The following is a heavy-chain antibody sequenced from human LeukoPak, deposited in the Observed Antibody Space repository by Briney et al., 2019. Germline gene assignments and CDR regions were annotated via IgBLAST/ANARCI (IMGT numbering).Heavy chain of an antibody. D-gene: IGHD3-10*01. CDR1: GGSISSGGYS. CDR2: IYHSGST. Sequence: PSETLSLTCAVSGGSISSGGYSWSWIRQPPGKGLEWIGYIYHSGSTYYNPSLKSRVTISVDRSKNQFSLKLSSVTAADTAVYYCARGLGGFGGEGMDVWGQGTTVTVSS. CDR3: ARGLGGFGGEGMDV. J-gene: IGHJ6*02. V-gene: IGHV4-30-2*01.